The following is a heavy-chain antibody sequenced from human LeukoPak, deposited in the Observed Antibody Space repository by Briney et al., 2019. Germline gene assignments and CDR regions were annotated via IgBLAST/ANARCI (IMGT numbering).Heavy chain of an antibody. CDR1: AFTVSSNY. V-gene: IGHV3-66*01. J-gene: IGHJ4*02. D-gene: IGHD3-16*02. CDR2: IYSGGST. Sequence: GGSLRLSCAASAFTVSSNYMSWVRQAPGKGLEWVSVIYSGGSTYCADSVKGRFTISRDNSKNTLYLQMNSLRAEDTAVYYCARDFVDRPDYWGQGTLVTVSS. CDR3: ARDFVDRPDY.